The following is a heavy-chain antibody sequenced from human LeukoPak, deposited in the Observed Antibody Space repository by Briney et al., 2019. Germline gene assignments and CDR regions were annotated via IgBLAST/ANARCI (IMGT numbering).Heavy chain of an antibody. J-gene: IGHJ4*02. Sequence: PGGSLRLSCAASGFTFSSYAMSWVRQAPGKGLEWVSSISSSSSYIYYADSVKGRFTISRDNSKNTLYLQMNSLRAEDTAVYYCAKALPPRYSGSPDYWGQGTLVTVSS. D-gene: IGHD1-26*01. CDR3: AKALPPRYSGSPDY. V-gene: IGHV3-21*01. CDR2: ISSSSSYI. CDR1: GFTFSSYA.